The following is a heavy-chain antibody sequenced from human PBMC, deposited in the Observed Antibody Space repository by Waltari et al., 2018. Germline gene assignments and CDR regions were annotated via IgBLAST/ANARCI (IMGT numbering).Heavy chain of an antibody. D-gene: IGHD3-3*01. V-gene: IGHV3-49*04. Sequence: EVQLVESGGGLVQPGRSLRLSCTASGFTFGDYAMSWVRQAPGTGLEWVGFIRSKDYGGTTEYAASVKGRFTISRDDSKSIAYLQMNSLKTEDTAVYYCTRVTRITIFGVVTDFDYWGQGTLVTVSS. CDR3: TRVTRITIFGVVTDFDY. CDR2: IRSKDYGGTT. J-gene: IGHJ4*02. CDR1: GFTFGDYA.